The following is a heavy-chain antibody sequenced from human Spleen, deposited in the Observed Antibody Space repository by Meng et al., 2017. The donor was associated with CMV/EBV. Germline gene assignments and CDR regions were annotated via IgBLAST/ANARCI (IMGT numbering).Heavy chain of an antibody. J-gene: IGHJ4*02. D-gene: IGHD3-22*01. CDR1: GYRFISPW. CDR3: ARRRDSSGYEGYFDY. V-gene: IGHV5-51*01. CDR2: IYPGDSDT. Sequence: SGYRFISPWIGWVRQMPGKGLEWMGLIYPGDSDTRYSPSLQGQVTISADKSMSTAYLQWGSLKASDTAMYYCARRRDSSGYEGYFDYWGQGTLVTVSS.